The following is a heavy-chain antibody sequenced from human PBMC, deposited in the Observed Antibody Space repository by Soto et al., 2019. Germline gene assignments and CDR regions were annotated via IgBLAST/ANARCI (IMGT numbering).Heavy chain of an antibody. CDR2: IYYSGST. D-gene: IGHD1-20*01. J-gene: IGHJ3*01. CDR3: ARGCNWNPWAFDV. Sequence: QVQLQESGPGLVKPSQTLSLTCIVSGGSISSGGYYWSWIRQHPGKGLEWIGYIYYSGSTYYNPSLKSRVTIPVDTSKNQFSLKLSFVTDADTAVYYCARGCNWNPWAFDVWGQGTMVTVSS. V-gene: IGHV4-31*03. CDR1: GGSISSGGYY.